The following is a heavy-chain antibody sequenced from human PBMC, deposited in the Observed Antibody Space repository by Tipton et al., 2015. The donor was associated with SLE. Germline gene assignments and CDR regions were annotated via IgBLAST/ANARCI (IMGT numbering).Heavy chain of an antibody. CDR2: IFYTGST. Sequence: TLSLTCSVSGASFNIFYWNWIRQPPGKGLEWIGSIFYTGSTKYNPSLQSRVTISLDTSKNQFSLNLSSVTAADTAVYYCAGDSSGSYYDRGGYYQLANRHFDLWGRGILVSVSS. CDR1: GASFNIFY. CDR3: AGDSSGSYYDRGGYYQLANRHFDL. D-gene: IGHD3-22*01. V-gene: IGHV4-59*01. J-gene: IGHJ4*02.